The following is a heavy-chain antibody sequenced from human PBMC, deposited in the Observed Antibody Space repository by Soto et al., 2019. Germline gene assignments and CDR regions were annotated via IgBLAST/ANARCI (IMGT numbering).Heavy chain of an antibody. J-gene: IGHJ6*02. V-gene: IGHV1-3*01. CDR2: INAGNGNT. CDR3: ASSYSSYALSDYYYYGMDV. Sequence: QVQLVQSGAEVKKPGPSVKVSCKPSGYTLTSYAMHWVRQAPGQRLEWMGWINAGNGNTKYSQKFQGSVTITRATPASTAYMALSSMRSAHTAVYYCASSYSSYALSDYYYYGMDVWGQETTVTVSS. CDR1: GYTLTSYA. D-gene: IGHD4-4*01.